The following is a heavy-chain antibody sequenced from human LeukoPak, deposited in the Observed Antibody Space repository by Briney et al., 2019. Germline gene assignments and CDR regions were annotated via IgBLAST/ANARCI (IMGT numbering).Heavy chain of an antibody. J-gene: IGHJ5*02. V-gene: IGHV3-30*04. CDR3: ARDFVDSSGYFRNWFDP. CDR2: ISNDGGDK. D-gene: IGHD3-22*01. CDR1: GFTFNSYA. Sequence: GRSLRLSCAGSGFTFNSYAMHWVRQAPGRGLEWVAVISNDGGDKYYADSVKGRFTISRDNSKNTLYLQMNSLRAEDTAVYYCARDFVDSSGYFRNWFDPWGQGTLVTVSS.